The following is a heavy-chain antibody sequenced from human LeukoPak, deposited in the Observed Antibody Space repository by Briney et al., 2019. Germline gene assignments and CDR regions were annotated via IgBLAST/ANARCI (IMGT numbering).Heavy chain of an antibody. CDR3: ARSYYDYVWGSYPIDP. CDR1: GGSISSYY. Sequence: SETLSLTCTVSGGSISSYYWSWIRQPPGKGLEWIGYIYHSGSTYFNPSLKSRITISVDTSKNQFSLKLSSVTAADTALYYCARSYYDYVWGSYPIDPWGQGTLVTASS. CDR2: IYHSGST. J-gene: IGHJ5*02. V-gene: IGHV4-59*01. D-gene: IGHD3-16*02.